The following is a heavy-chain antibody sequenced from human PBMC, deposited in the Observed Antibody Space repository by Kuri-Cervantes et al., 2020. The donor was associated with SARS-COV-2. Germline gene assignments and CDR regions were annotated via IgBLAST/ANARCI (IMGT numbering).Heavy chain of an antibody. CDR3: ATSPPRCSSTSCTPNWFDP. V-gene: IGHV1-24*01. CDR1: GYTLTELS. J-gene: IGHJ5*02. D-gene: IGHD2-2*01. CDR2: FDPEDGET. Sequence: ASVKVSCKVSGYTLTELSMHWVRQAPGKGLEWMGGFDPEDGETIYAQKFQGRVTMTEDTSTDTAYMELSSLRSEDTAVYYCATSPPRCSSTSCTPNWFDPWGQGTLVTVSS.